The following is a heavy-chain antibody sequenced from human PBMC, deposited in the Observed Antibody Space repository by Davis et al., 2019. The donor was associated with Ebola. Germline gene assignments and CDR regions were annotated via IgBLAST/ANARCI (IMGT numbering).Heavy chain of an antibody. CDR1: GFTFSSYW. CDR2: INSDGSST. V-gene: IGHV3-74*01. CDR3: AGESVLRFLEWSRYGMDV. J-gene: IGHJ6*02. Sequence: GESLKLSCAASGFTFSSYWMHWVRQAPGKGLVWVSRINSDGSSTSYADSVKGRFTISRDNAKNTLYLQMNSLRAENTAVYYCAGESVLRFLEWSRYGMDVWGQGTTVTVSS. D-gene: IGHD3-3*01.